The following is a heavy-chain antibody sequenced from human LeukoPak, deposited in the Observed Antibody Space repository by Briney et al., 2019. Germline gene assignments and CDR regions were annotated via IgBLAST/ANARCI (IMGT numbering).Heavy chain of an antibody. D-gene: IGHD6-19*01. CDR2: ISGSGGST. V-gene: IGHV3-23*01. Sequence: PGGSLRLSCAASGFTFSSYAMSWVRQAPGKGPEWVSAISGSGGSTYYADSVKGRFTISRDNSKNTLYLQMNSLRAEDTAVYYCAKDMGYSSGIDYWGQGTLVTVSS. CDR3: AKDMGYSSGIDY. J-gene: IGHJ4*02. CDR1: GFTFSSYA.